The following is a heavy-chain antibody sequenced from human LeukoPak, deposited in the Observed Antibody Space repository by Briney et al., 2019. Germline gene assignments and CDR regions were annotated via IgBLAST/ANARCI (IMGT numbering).Heavy chain of an antibody. V-gene: IGHV3-23*01. CDR2: ISGSGGST. CDR3: PKAGVIRYFDWSHDY. CDR1: GFTFSRYA. D-gene: IGHD3-9*01. Sequence: GGSLRLSCAASGFTFSRYAMSWVRQAPGKGLEWVSAISGSGGSTYYADSVKGRFTISRDNSKNTLYLQMNSLRAEDTAVYYFPKAGVIRYFDWSHDYWGQGTLVTVSS. J-gene: IGHJ4*02.